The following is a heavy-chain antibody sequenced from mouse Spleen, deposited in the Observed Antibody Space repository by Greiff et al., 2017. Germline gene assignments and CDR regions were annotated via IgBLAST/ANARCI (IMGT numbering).Heavy chain of an antibody. D-gene: IGHD2-4*01. CDR1: GFTFSSYA. J-gene: IGHJ2*01. CDR3: ARRWDYDVRFDY. Sequence: EVQRVESGGGLVKPGGSLKLSCAASGFTFSSYAMSWVRQTPEKRLEWVATISSGGSYTYYPDSVKGRFTISRDNAKNTLYLQMSSLRSEDTAMYYCARRWDYDVRFDYWGQGTTLTVSS. CDR2: ISSGGSYT. V-gene: IGHV5-9-3*01.